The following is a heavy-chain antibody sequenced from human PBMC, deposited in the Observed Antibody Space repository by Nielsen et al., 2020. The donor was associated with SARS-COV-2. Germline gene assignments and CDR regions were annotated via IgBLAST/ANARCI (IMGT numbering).Heavy chain of an antibody. CDR1: GYSISSGYY. Sequence: SETLSLSCTVSGYSISSGYYWGWIRQPPGKGLEWIGSIYHSGSTYYNPSFKSRVTISVDTSKNQFSLKLSSVTAADTAVYYCARRKIADGWFDPWGQGTLVTVSS. CDR3: ARRKIADGWFDP. D-gene: IGHD6-13*01. CDR2: IYHSGST. V-gene: IGHV4-38-2*02. J-gene: IGHJ5*02.